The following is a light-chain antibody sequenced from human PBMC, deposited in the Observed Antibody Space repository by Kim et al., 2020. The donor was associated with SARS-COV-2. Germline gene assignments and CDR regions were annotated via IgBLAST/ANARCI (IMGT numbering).Light chain of an antibody. J-gene: IGKJ5*01. V-gene: IGKV3-20*01. CDR3: KQYGFSPTT. CDR2: GTT. CDR1: QSISSTY. Sequence: EIVLTPSPGTLSLSPGERATLSCRASQSISSTYIAWYQQKTGQAPRLLIFGTTSRATGIPDRFSGSGSVTDFTLTVSRLEPDDFAVYFCKQYGFSPTTFGQGTRLEIK.